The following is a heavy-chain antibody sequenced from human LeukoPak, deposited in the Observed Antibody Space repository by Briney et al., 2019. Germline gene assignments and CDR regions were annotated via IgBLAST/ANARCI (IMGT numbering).Heavy chain of an antibody. Sequence: GESLKISCKGSGYSFTKFWIGWVRQMPGKGLEWMGIIYPGDSDTRYSPSFQGQVTISADKSISTAYLQWSSLKASDTAMHYCARLPYYYGSGSYYIQYFQHWGQGTLVTVSS. D-gene: IGHD3-10*01. CDR1: GYSFTKFW. CDR2: IYPGDSDT. CDR3: ARLPYYYGSGSYYIQYFQH. V-gene: IGHV5-51*01. J-gene: IGHJ1*01.